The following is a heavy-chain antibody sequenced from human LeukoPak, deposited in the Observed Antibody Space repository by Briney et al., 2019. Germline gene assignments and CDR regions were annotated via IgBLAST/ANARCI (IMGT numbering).Heavy chain of an antibody. J-gene: IGHJ5*02. V-gene: IGHV1-69*04. D-gene: IGHD3-16*02. CDR3: ARGVEELSQNWFDP. CDR2: IIPILGIA. CDR1: GGTFSSYA. Sequence: SVKVSCKASGGTFSSYAISWVRQAPGQGLEWMGRIIPILGIANYAQKFQGRVTITADKSTSTAYMELSSLRSEDTAVYYCARGVEELSQNWFDPWGQGTLVTVSS.